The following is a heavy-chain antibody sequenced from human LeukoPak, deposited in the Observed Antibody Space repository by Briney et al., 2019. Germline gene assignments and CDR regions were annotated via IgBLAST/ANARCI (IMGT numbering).Heavy chain of an antibody. Sequence: PGGSLRLSCAASGFTFDDYAMHWVRQAPGKGLEWVSGISWNSGSTIYYADSVKGRFTISRDNAKNSLYLQMNSLRAEDTAVYYCARVWDLDNWNYPFWGQGTMVTVSS. CDR2: ISWNSGSTI. J-gene: IGHJ3*01. V-gene: IGHV3-9*01. D-gene: IGHD1-7*01. CDR3: ARVWDLDNWNYPF. CDR1: GFTFDDYA.